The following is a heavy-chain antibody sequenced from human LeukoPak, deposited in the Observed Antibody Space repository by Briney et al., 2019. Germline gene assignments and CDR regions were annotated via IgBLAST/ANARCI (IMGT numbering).Heavy chain of an antibody. CDR2: INHSGST. CDR1: GGSFSGYY. CDR3: AXXXXXRIYYDSSKDY. Sequence: SETLSLTCAVYGGSFSGYYWSWIRQPPGKGLEWIGEINHSGSTNYNPSLKSRVTISVDTSKNQFSLKLSSVTAADTAVYYCAXXXXXRIYYDSSKDYWGQGTLVTVSS. V-gene: IGHV4-34*01. D-gene: IGHD3-22*01. J-gene: IGHJ4*02.